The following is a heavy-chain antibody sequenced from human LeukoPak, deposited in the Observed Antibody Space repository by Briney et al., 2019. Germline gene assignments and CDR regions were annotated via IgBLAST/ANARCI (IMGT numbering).Heavy chain of an antibody. D-gene: IGHD2-2*01. CDR3: AREVGYYAPDY. Sequence: GASVKVSCKASGYSFTRYGFSWVRQAPGQGLEWMGWISAYNGHTNYAQNFQGRVTMTTDTSTSTAYMELRSLRSDDTAVYYCAREVGYYAPDYWGQGTLVTVSS. CDR2: ISAYNGHT. J-gene: IGHJ4*02. V-gene: IGHV1-18*01. CDR1: GYSFTRYG.